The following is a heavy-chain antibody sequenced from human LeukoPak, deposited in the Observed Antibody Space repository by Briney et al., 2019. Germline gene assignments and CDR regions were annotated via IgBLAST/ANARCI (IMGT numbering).Heavy chain of an antibody. CDR3: AIEVSRLVIHAFDL. CDR1: GFTFSSYE. CDR2: ISSSSSTI. D-gene: IGHD3-9*01. V-gene: IGHV3-48*03. Sequence: GGSLRLSCAASGFTFSSYEMNWVRQAPGKGLEWVSYISSSSSTIYYADSVKGRFTISRDNPKNTVYLQMNSLSTEDTAVYYCAIEVSRLVIHAFDLWGQGTMVTVSS. J-gene: IGHJ3*01.